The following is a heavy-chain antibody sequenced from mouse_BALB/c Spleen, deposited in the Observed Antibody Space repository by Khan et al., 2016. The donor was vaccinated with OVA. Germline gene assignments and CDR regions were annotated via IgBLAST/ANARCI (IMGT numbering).Heavy chain of an antibody. CDR1: GYSITSDYA. J-gene: IGHJ2*02. V-gene: IGHV3-2*02. CDR2: ISYIGNT. Sequence: EVKLQVSGPGLVKPSQSLSLTCTVTGYSITSDYAWNWIRQFPGNKLEWMGFISYIGNTKYNPSLKSRFSITRDTSKNQFFLQLNSVTTEDTATYYCARVYGGDFDYWGQGTSLTVSS. CDR3: ARVYGGDFDY. D-gene: IGHD1-1*01.